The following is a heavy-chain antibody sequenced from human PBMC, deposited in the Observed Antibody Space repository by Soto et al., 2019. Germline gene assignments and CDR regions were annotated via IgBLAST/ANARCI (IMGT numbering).Heavy chain of an antibody. CDR1: GYTFTSYG. J-gene: IGHJ4*02. Sequence: ASVKVSCKASGYTFTSYGISWVRQAPGQGLEWMGWISAYNGNTNYAQKLQGRVTMTTDTSTSTAYMELRSLRSDDTAVYYCARDGGGYSYGHDFDYWGQGTPVTVSS. CDR3: ARDGGGYSYGHDFDY. D-gene: IGHD5-18*01. V-gene: IGHV1-18*01. CDR2: ISAYNGNT.